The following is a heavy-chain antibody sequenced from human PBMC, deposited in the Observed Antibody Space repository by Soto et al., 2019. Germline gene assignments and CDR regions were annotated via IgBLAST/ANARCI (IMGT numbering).Heavy chain of an antibody. Sequence: QVQLVQSGAEVKKPGSSVKVSCKASGSTFSSYDISWVRQAPGQGLEWMGGDIPIFGPANYAQKFQGRVTITADESTSPAYMELSSLRSEDPAVYYCARLLSLPERFVPWGQGTLVTVSS. CDR3: ARLLSLPERFVP. CDR2: DIPIFGPA. CDR1: GSTFSSYD. V-gene: IGHV1-69*01. D-gene: IGHD1-26*01. J-gene: IGHJ5*02.